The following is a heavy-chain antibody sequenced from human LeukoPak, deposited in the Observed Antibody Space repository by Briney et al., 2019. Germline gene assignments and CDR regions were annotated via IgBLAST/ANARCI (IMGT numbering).Heavy chain of an antibody. V-gene: IGHV3-23*01. CDR3: AKRGGTESFYYYYYMDV. CDR2: ISRSGGTT. Sequence: GGSLRLSCAASGFSFSSYGVNWVRQAPGKGLEWVSLISRSGGTTYYADSVKGRFTISRDNSKNTLYLQMNSLRAEDTAEYYCAKRGGTESFYYYYYMDVWGKGTTVTVSS. D-gene: IGHD2-15*01. J-gene: IGHJ6*03. CDR1: GFSFSSYG.